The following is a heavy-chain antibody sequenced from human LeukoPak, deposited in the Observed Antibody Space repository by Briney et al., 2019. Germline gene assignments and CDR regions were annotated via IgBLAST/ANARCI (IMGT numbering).Heavy chain of an antibody. CDR1: GGSFSGYY. V-gene: IGHV4-34*01. CDR3: ARGQGGSGWFPLRN. CDR2: NNHSGST. J-gene: IGHJ4*02. D-gene: IGHD6-19*01. Sequence: SETLSLTCAVSGGSFSGYYWSWIRQPPGKGLEWIGENNHSGSTNYNPSLKSRVTISVDTSKNQFSLKLSSVTAADTAVYYCARGQGGSGWFPLRNWGQGTLVTVSS.